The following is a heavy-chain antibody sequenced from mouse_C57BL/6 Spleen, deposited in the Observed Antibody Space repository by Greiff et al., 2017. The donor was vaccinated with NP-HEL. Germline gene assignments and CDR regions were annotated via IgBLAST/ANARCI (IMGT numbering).Heavy chain of an antibody. J-gene: IGHJ2*01. CDR3: ARSNDYGYFDY. V-gene: IGHV1-76*01. Sequence: QVQLKQSGAELVRPGASVKLSCKASGYTFTDYYINWVKQRSGQGLEWIARIYPGSGNTYYNEKFTGKATLTAEKSSSTAYMQLSSLTSEDSAVYCCARSNDYGYFDYWGQGTTLTVSS. D-gene: IGHD2-4*01. CDR2: IYPGSGNT. CDR1: GYTFTDYY.